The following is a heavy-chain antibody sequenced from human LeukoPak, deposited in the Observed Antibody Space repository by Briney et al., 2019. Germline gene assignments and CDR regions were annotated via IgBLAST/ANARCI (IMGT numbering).Heavy chain of an antibody. CDR2: ISGAGGTT. CDR3: ARDPNGDYIGAFEI. CDR1: GFTFSSYA. D-gene: IGHD4-17*01. Sequence: GESLRLSCAASGFTFSSYAMMWFRQAPGKGLEWVSAISGAGGTTLYADSVKGRFTISRDNSKNTLYLQMTSLRVEDTAVYYCARDPNGDYIGAFEIWGQGTMVTVSS. V-gene: IGHV3-23*01. J-gene: IGHJ3*02.